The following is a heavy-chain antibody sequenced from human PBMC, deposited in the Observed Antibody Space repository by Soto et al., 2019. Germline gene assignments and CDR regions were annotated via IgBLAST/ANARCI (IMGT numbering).Heavy chain of an antibody. D-gene: IGHD3-10*01. CDR1: GFTFSTYA. CDR3: VKETIRGVNFDY. J-gene: IGHJ4*02. Sequence: EVQLLESGGGLVQPGGSLRLSCAASGFTFSTYAMSWVRQAQGKGPEWVSAILGSGDSTYYADSVNGRFTISRDHSGNVLYLQLNSLRAEDTAVYYCVKETIRGVNFDYWGQGRRVNVS. CDR2: ILGSGDST. V-gene: IGHV3-23*01.